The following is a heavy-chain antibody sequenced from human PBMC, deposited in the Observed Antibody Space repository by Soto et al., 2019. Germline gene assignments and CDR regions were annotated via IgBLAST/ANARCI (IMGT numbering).Heavy chain of an antibody. CDR3: AKDMSYGSGSYNAFDI. CDR1: GFTFDDYA. Sequence: GGSLRLSCAASGFTFDDYAMHWVRQAPGKGLEWVSGISWNSGSIGYADSVKGRFTISRDNAKNSLYLQMNSLRAEDTALYYCAKDMSYGSGSYNAFDIWGQGTMVTVSS. V-gene: IGHV3-9*01. J-gene: IGHJ3*02. CDR2: ISWNSGSI. D-gene: IGHD3-10*01.